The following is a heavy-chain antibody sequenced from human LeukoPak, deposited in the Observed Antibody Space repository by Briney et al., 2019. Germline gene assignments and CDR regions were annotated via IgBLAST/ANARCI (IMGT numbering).Heavy chain of an antibody. J-gene: IGHJ6*04. V-gene: IGHV3-7*01. CDR1: GLTFSTYG. CDR2: IKQDGGEK. D-gene: IGHD3-10*01. Sequence: QPGGSLRLSCEASGLTFSTYGMHWVRQAPGKGLEWVANIKQDGGEKYYVDSVKGRFTISRDNAKNSLYLQMNSLRAEDTAVYYCARDRGFGQADVWGKGTTVTVSS. CDR3: ARDRGFGQADV.